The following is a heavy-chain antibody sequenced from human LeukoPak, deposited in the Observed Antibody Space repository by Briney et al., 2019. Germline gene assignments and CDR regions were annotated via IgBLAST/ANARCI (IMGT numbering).Heavy chain of an antibody. CDR1: GFTFSTFA. CDR3: TTGRAAMHRFYYYYYYMDV. CDR2: IFPSGGEI. V-gene: IGHV3-23*01. D-gene: IGHD2-2*01. Sequence: GGSLRLSCEASGFTFSTFAMIWVRQPPGKGLEWVSSIFPSGGEIHYADSVRGRFTISRDNSKSTLSLQMNSLKTEDTAVYYCTTGRAAMHRFYYYYYYMDVWGKGTTVTVSS. J-gene: IGHJ6*03.